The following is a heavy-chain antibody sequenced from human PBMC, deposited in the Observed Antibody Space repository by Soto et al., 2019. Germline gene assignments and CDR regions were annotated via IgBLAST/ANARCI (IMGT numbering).Heavy chain of an antibody. CDR3: ARVFLFRIPDY. CDR1: GYTFTSYY. CDR2: INPSGGST. J-gene: IGHJ4*02. V-gene: IGHV1-46*01. Sequence: ASVKVSCKASGYTFTSYYMHWVRQAPGQGLEWMGIINPSGGSTSYAQKFQGRVTMTRDTSTSTVYMELSSLRSEETAVHYCARVFLFRIPDYWGQGTLVTVSS.